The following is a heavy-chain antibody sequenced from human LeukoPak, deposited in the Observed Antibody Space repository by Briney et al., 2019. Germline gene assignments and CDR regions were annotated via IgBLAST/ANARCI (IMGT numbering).Heavy chain of an antibody. CDR1: GYTFTGYY. D-gene: IGHD5/OR15-5a*01. CDR2: INPNSGGT. V-gene: IGHV1-2*02. J-gene: IGHJ6*03. CDR3: ARVYVAGFYYYYMDV. Sequence: ASVKVSCKASGYTFTGYYMHWVRQAPGQGLEWMGWINPNSGGTNYAQKFQGRVTMTRDTSISTAYMELSRLRSDDTAVYYCARVYVAGFYYYYMDVWGKGPRSPSP.